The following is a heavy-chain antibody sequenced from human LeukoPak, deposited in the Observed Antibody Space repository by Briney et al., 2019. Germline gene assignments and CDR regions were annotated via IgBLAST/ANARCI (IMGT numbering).Heavy chain of an antibody. CDR1: GFTFSSYW. D-gene: IGHD6-13*01. J-gene: IGHJ5*02. Sequence: GGSLRLSCAASGFTFSSYWMHWVRQAPGKGLVWVSRINSDGSSTSYADSVKGRFTISRDNAKNTLYLQMNSLRAEDTAVYYCAKEGSSWYGPFDPWGQGTLVTVSS. V-gene: IGHV3-74*01. CDR3: AKEGSSWYGPFDP. CDR2: INSDGSST.